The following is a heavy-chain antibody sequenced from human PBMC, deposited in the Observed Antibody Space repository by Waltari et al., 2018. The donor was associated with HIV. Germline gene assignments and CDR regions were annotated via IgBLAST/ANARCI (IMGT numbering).Heavy chain of an antibody. D-gene: IGHD3-9*01. V-gene: IGHV3-53*05. CDR1: EFFVNTNY. Sequence: AESGGTLIQPGGSLRLSCVADEFFVNTNYMTWVRQAPGKVLEWVAVIYPGGDMHYGESVKGRFSLSRDNFRNTVFLQLNNLIFDDTALYFCARGVRYLGPWGHGTRVTVSS. CDR2: IYPGGDM. CDR3: ARGVRYLGP. J-gene: IGHJ5*02.